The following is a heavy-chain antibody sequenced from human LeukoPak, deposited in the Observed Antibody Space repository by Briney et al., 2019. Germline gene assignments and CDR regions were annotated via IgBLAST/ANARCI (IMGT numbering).Heavy chain of an antibody. Sequence: SETLSLTCTVSGSSISPYYWSWIRQPPGKGLEWLGYIYYSGSTNYNPPLKSRVTISIDTSKNQFSLKLSSVTAADTAVYYCARHYSGFDYWGQGALVTVSS. J-gene: IGHJ4*02. CDR3: ARHYSGFDY. CDR1: GSSISPYY. D-gene: IGHD2-15*01. V-gene: IGHV4-59*08. CDR2: IYYSGST.